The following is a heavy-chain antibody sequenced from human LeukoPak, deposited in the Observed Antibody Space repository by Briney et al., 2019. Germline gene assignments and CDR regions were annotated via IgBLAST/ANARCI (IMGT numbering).Heavy chain of an antibody. D-gene: IGHD3/OR15-3a*01. J-gene: IGHJ4*02. V-gene: IGHV3-23*01. CDR3: AKDMRTGPGEKGY. Sequence: GGSLRLSCAASGFTFSSYSMNWVRQAPGKGLEWVSAISGSGGSTYYADSVKGRFTISRDNSKNTLYLQMNSLRAEDTAVYYCAKDMRTGPGEKGYWGQGTLVTVSS. CDR2: ISGSGGST. CDR1: GFTFSSYS.